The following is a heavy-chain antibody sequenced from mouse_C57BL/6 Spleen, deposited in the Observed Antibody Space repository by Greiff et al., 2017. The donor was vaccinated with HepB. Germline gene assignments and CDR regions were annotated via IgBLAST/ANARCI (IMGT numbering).Heavy chain of an antibody. D-gene: IGHD2-4*01. J-gene: IGHJ1*03. CDR2: IYPGDGDT. CDR1: GYAFSSSW. CDR3: ARYDYDEDWYFDV. Sequence: QVQLQQSGPELVKPGASVKISCKASGYAFSSSWMNWVKQRPGKGLEWIGRIYPGDGDTNYNGKFKGKATLTADKSSSTAYMQLSSLTSEDSAVYFCARYDYDEDWYFDVWGTGTTVTVSS. V-gene: IGHV1-82*01.